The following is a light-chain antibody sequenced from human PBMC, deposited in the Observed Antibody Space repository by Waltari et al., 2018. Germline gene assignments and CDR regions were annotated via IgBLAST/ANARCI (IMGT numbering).Light chain of an antibody. CDR2: HAS. J-gene: IGKJ1*01. CDR3: QQYNNWPPGT. V-gene: IGKV3-15*01. Sequence: TVVTQSPVILSVSPGERATLSCRTSQSIGSSLAWYQQKPGQAPRLLIYHASTRATGIPARFSGSGSETEFTLTISSLQSEDFAVYYCQQYNNWPPGTFGQGTKVEV. CDR1: QSIGSS.